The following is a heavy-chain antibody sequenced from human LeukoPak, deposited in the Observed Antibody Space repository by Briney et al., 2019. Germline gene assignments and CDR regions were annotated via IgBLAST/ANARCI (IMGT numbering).Heavy chain of an antibody. Sequence: SETLSLTCTVSGGSISGYFWNWIRQPPGKGLEWIGYIYYSGSTTYNPSLKSRVTISVDTSKNQFSLELSSVTAADTAVYYCASMVRGSPTYWGQGTLVTVSS. CDR2: IYYSGST. D-gene: IGHD3-10*01. CDR1: GGSISGYF. V-gene: IGHV4-59*08. CDR3: ASMVRGSPTY. J-gene: IGHJ4*02.